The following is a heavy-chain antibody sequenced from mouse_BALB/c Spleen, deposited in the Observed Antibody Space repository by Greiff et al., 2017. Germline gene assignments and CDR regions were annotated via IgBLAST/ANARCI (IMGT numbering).Heavy chain of an antibody. CDR1: GFNIKDTY. J-gene: IGHJ3*01. D-gene: IGHD4-1*01. V-gene: IGHV14-3*02. CDR2: IDPANGNT. CDR3: AKGLGGFAY. Sequence: EVKLEESGAELVKPGASVKLSCTASGFNIKDTYMHWVKQRPEQGLEWIGRIDPANGNTKYDPKFQGKATITADTSSNTAYLQLSSLTSEDTAVYYCAKGLGGFAYWGQGTLVTVSA.